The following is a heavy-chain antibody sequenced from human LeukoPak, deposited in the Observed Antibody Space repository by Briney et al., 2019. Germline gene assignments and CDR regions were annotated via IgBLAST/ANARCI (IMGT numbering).Heavy chain of an antibody. CDR2: IYISRST. Sequence: SETLSLTCTVSGGSINSYYWSWIRQPAGKGLEWIGRIYISRSTDYNPSLRSRVIMSLDRSKNQFSLQLTSVTAADTAVYYCARAQRELWVFDYWGQGTLVTVSS. V-gene: IGHV4-4*07. J-gene: IGHJ4*02. D-gene: IGHD1-1*01. CDR3: ARAQRELWVFDY. CDR1: GGSINSYY.